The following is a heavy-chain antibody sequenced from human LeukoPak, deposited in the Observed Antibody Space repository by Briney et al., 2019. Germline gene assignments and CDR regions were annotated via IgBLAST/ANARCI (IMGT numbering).Heavy chain of an antibody. V-gene: IGHV3-49*03. Sequence: GGSLRLSCTASGFTFSDAPMTWFRQAPGKGLEWIGFIRGKPYGWTTEYAASVKGRFTISRDDSKNIAYLQMDSLQIEDTAVYFCTRARYSRSWFFFDYWGQGTLVTVSS. CDR3: TRARYSRSWFFFDY. CDR2: IRGKPYGWTT. J-gene: IGHJ4*02. CDR1: GFTFSDAP. D-gene: IGHD6-13*01.